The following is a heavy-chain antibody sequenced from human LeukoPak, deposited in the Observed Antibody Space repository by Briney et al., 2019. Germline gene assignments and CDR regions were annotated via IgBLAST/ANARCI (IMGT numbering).Heavy chain of an antibody. V-gene: IGHV3-7*03. Sequence: DSLKGRFTISRDNAQNSLWLQMNSLRAEDTAVYYCARHPYYYDGSGYYDFWGQGTLVTVSS. J-gene: IGHJ4*02. CDR3: ARHPYYYDGSGYYDF. D-gene: IGHD3-22*01.